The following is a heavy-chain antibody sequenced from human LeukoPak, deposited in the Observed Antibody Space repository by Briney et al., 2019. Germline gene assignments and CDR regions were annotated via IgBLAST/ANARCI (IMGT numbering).Heavy chain of an antibody. CDR1: GFTVSSNY. Sequence: GGSLRLSCAASGFTVSSNYMTWVRQAPGKGLEWVSAISGSGGSTYYADSVKGRFTISRDNSKNTPYLQMNSLRAEDTAVYYCAKEKRTVTRGGDFDYWGQGTLVTVSS. J-gene: IGHJ4*02. D-gene: IGHD4-17*01. CDR2: ISGSGGST. CDR3: AKEKRTVTRGGDFDY. V-gene: IGHV3-23*01.